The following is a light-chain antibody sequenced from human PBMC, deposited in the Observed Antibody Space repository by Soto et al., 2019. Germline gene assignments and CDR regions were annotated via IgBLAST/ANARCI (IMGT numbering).Light chain of an antibody. V-gene: IGKV3-20*01. Sequence: EIVLTQSPGTLSLSPGERATLSCRASQSVSSSYLAWYQQKPGQAPRLLIYGASSRATGIPDRFSGSGSGTDFTLTIIILEPEDFAVYYCQQYGSSQTFGQGTKLEIK. CDR1: QSVSSSY. CDR3: QQYGSSQT. CDR2: GAS. J-gene: IGKJ2*01.